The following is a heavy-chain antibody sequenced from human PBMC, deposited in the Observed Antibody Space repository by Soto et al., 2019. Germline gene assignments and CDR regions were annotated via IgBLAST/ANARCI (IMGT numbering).Heavy chain of an antibody. CDR2: ISSSSSYI. Sequence: EVPLVESGGGLVKPGGSLRLSCAASGFTFSSYTMNWVRQAPGKGLEWVSSISSSSSYIYYADSVKGRFTISRDNAKNSLYLQMNSLRAEDTAVYYCARVKYYYDSHTGGWFDPWGQGTLVTVSS. J-gene: IGHJ5*02. V-gene: IGHV3-21*01. CDR3: ARVKYYYDSHTGGWFDP. D-gene: IGHD3-22*01. CDR1: GFTFSSYT.